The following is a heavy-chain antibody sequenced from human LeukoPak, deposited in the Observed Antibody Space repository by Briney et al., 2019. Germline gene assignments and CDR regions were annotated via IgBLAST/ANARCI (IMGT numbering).Heavy chain of an antibody. CDR3: ARGGTPPEALGDALNI. CDR1: GFTFSIYW. V-gene: IGHV3-74*01. Sequence: PGGSLRLSCAASGFTFSIYWMHWVRQAPGKGLVRVSRINSDGRRIIYADSVKGRFTISRDNAKNTLYLQMNSLRVEATAVYYCARGGTPPEALGDALNIWGQGTMVTVSS. J-gene: IGHJ3*02. CDR2: INSDGRRI. D-gene: IGHD1-26*01.